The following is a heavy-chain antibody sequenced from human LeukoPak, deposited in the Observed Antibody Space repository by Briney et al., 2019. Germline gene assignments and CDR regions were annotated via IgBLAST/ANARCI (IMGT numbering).Heavy chain of an antibody. J-gene: IGHJ4*02. V-gene: IGHV4-59*01. CDR2: IYHTGST. CDR1: GRPITEYY. Sequence: PSETLSLTCSLSGRPITEYYWSWIRQPPGKGLEWIGYIYHTGSTNYSPSLKSRVTMSVDASRNQFSLKLVSVTAADTAVYYCARDRGTTGYYYLDSWGQGILVTVSS. D-gene: IGHD1-26*01. CDR3: ARDRGTTGYYYLDS.